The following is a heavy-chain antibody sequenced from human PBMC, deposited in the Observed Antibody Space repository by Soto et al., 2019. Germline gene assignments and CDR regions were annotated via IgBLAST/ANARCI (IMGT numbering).Heavy chain of an antibody. CDR1: GFTFSGSA. CDR2: IRSKANSYAT. J-gene: IGHJ6*03. Sequence: GGSLRLSCVASGFTFSGSAMHWVRQASGKGLEWVGRIRSKANSYATAYAASVKGRFTISRDDSKNTAYLQMNSLKTEDTAVYYCTRRVAVAGTFFNYYYMDVWGKGTTVTVSS. D-gene: IGHD6-19*01. V-gene: IGHV3-73*01. CDR3: TRRVAVAGTFFNYYYMDV.